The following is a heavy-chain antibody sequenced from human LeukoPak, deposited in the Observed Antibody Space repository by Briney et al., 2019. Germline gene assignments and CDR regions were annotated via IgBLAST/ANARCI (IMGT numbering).Heavy chain of an antibody. CDR1: GFTVNSNY. D-gene: IGHD5-12*01. CDR3: SSYIVATIFMRAFDI. V-gene: IGHV3-53*01. Sequence: GGSLRLSCAASGFTVNSNYMSWVRQAPGKGLEWVSVIYSGGSTYYADSVKGRFTISRDNSKNTLYFQMNSLRTEDTAVYYCSSYIVATIFMRAFDIWGQGTMVTVSS. CDR2: IYSGGST. J-gene: IGHJ3*02.